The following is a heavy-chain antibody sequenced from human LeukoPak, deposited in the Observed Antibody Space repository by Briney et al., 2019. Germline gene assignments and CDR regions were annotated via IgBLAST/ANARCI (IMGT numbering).Heavy chain of an antibody. CDR3: AGDYYGSGTHDY. CDR1: GGSISTGSYY. Sequence: SETLSLTCTVSGGSISTGSYYWSWIRQPAGKGLEWIGRIYTSGSTNYNPSLKSRVTISVDTSKNQFSLELSSVTAADTAVYYCAGDYYGSGTHDYWGQGTLVTVSS. CDR2: IYTSGST. V-gene: IGHV4-61*02. D-gene: IGHD3-10*01. J-gene: IGHJ4*02.